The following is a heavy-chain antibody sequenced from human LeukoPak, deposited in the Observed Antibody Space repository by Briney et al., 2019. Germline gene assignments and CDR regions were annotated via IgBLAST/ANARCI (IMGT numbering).Heavy chain of an antibody. Sequence: SETLSLTCTVSGGSISSYYWSWIRQPPGKGLEWIGYIYYSGSTNYNPSLKSRVTISVDTSKNQFSLKLSSVTAADTAVYYCARNLGVVPAAIPYWFDPWGQGTLVTVSS. V-gene: IGHV4-59*01. D-gene: IGHD2-2*01. CDR2: IYYSGST. CDR3: ARNLGVVPAAIPYWFDP. J-gene: IGHJ5*02. CDR1: GGSISSYY.